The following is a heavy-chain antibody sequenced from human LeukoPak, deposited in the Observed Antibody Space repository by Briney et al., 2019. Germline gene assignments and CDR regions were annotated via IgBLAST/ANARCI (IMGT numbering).Heavy chain of an antibody. J-gene: IGHJ4*02. CDR1: GFTVSSNY. V-gene: IGHV3-53*01. D-gene: IGHD3-16*01. CDR3: ARWGQVFMFEDY. Sequence: GGSLRLSCAASGFTVSSNYMSWVRQAPGKGLEWVSTIGGSGGDTYYRDSVKGRFTISRDNSKNTLYLQVNSLRAEDTAVYYCARWGQVFMFEDYWGQGTLVTVSS. CDR2: IGGSGGDT.